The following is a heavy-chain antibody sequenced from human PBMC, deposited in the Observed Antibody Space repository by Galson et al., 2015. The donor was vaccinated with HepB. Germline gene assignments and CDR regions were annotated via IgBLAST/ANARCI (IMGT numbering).Heavy chain of an antibody. CDR2: ISGSGGST. V-gene: IGHV3-23*01. CDR3: AKGPKYGSSRWGSGDV. D-gene: IGHD6-6*01. J-gene: IGHJ6*02. CDR1: GFTFSSYA. Sequence: SLRLSCAASGFTFSSYAMSWVRQAPGKGLEWVSAISGSGGSTYYADSVKGRFTISRDNSKNTLYLQMNSLRAEDTAVYYCAKGPKYGSSRWGSGDVWGQGTTVTVSS.